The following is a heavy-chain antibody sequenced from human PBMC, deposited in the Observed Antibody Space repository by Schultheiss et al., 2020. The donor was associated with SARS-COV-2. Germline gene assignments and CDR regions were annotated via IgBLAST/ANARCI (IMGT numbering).Heavy chain of an antibody. CDR1: GFTFSNAW. Sequence: GGSLRLSCAASGFTFSNAWMNWVRQAPGKGLEWVAVISYDGSNKYYADSVKGRFTISRDNSKNTLYLQMNSLRAEDTAVYYCARDRGYSGYEGPLDYWGQGTLVTVSS. CDR3: ARDRGYSGYEGPLDY. CDR2: ISYDGSNK. V-gene: IGHV3-30*03. J-gene: IGHJ4*02. D-gene: IGHD5-12*01.